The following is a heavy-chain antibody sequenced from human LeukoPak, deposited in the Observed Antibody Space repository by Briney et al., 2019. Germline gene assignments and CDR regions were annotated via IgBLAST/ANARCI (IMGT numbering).Heavy chain of an antibody. J-gene: IGHJ4*02. D-gene: IGHD6-6*01. V-gene: IGHV3-74*01. CDR1: GFGFSNLW. CDR3: TREADPAFSASSSPDF. Sequence: GGSLRLSCAASGFGFSNLWMHWVRQAPGKGLEWVSRIKTDGSITAYADSVKGRFTISRDSAKNTLYLHMNSLKGEDTATYFCTREADPAFSASSSPDFWGQGTPVTVS. CDR2: IKTDGSIT.